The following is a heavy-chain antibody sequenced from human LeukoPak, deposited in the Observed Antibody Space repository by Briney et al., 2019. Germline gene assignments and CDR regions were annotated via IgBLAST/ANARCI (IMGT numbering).Heavy chain of an antibody. CDR3: AKDWDMANYYYYYGMDV. CDR1: GFTFSSYA. J-gene: IGHJ6*02. CDR2: ISGSGGST. D-gene: IGHD5-24*01. Sequence: GGSLRLSCAASGFTFSSYAVSWVRQAPGKGLEWVSAISGSGGSTYYADSVKGRFTISRDNSKNTLYLQMNSLRAEDTAVYYCAKDWDMANYYYYYGMDVWGQGTTVTVSS. V-gene: IGHV3-23*01.